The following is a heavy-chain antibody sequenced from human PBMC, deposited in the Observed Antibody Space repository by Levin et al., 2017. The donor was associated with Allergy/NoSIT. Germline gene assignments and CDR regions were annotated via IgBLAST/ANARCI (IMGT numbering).Heavy chain of an antibody. J-gene: IGHJ4*02. D-gene: IGHD6-19*01. CDR2: FYPGDSNT. V-gene: IGHV5-51*01. CDR3: TRSEFSDGWSYFDY. Sequence: TGESLKISCKASGYRFTSYWIGWVRQMPGRGLEWIGFFYPGDSNTKYNPSFQGQVTVSADKSVTTAYLQWRSLEAWESAIYYCTRSEFSDGWSYFDYWGQGALVTVSS. CDR1: GYRFTSYW.